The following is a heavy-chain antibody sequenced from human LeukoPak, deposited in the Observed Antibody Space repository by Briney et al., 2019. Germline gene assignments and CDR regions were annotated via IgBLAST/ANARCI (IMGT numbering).Heavy chain of an antibody. CDR2: INHSGST. J-gene: IGHJ4*02. Sequence: SETLSLTCAVYGGSFSGYYWSWIRQPPGKGLEWIGEINHSGSTNYNPSLKSRVTISVDTSKNQFSLKLSSVTAADTAVYYCARHGLQYSSSPYFDYWGQGTLVTVSS. CDR3: ARHGLQYSSSPYFDY. CDR1: GGSFSGYY. D-gene: IGHD6-6*01. V-gene: IGHV4-34*01.